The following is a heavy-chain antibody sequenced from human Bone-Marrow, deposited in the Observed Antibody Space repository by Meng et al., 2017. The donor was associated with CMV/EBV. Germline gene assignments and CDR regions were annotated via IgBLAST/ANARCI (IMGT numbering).Heavy chain of an antibody. CDR2: IRYDGDNE. D-gene: IGHD2-2*01. Sequence: GESLKISCAASGFAVSRYAMYWVRQAPGKGLEWVAFIRYDGDNEYYGDSVKGRFTISRDNSKNTLYLQMNSLRAEDTAVYYCAREGYCSSTSCPRAMDVCGQRTTVTVSS. CDR1: GFAVSRYA. J-gene: IGHJ6*02. V-gene: IGHV3-30*02. CDR3: AREGYCSSTSCPRAMDV.